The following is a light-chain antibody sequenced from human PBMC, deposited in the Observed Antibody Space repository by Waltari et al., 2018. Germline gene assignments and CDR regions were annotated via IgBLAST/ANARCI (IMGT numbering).Light chain of an antibody. Sequence: DIQMTQSPSSLSASVGDRVTITCLASQSISSYLNWYQQKPGKAPKLLIYAASSLQSGVPSRFSGSGSGTDFTLTISSLQAEDVAVYYCQQYYSTPSTFGGGTKVEIK. V-gene: IGKV1-39*01. CDR2: AAS. J-gene: IGKJ4*01. CDR3: QQYYSTPST. CDR1: QSISSY.